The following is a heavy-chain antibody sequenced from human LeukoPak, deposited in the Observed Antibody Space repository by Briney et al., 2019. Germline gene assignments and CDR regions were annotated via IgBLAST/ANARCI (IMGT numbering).Heavy chain of an antibody. CDR3: AAAQTFPVYCSGGSCSYYFDY. CDR2: IVVGSGNT. V-gene: IGHV1-58*02. J-gene: IGHJ4*02. Sequence: GTSVKVSCXASGFTFTISAMQWVRQARGQRLEWVGWIVVGSGNTNYAQKFQERVTITRDMSTSTAYMELSSLRSEDTAVYYCAAAQTFPVYCSGGSCSYYFDYWGQGTLVTVSS. CDR1: GFTFTISA. D-gene: IGHD2-15*01.